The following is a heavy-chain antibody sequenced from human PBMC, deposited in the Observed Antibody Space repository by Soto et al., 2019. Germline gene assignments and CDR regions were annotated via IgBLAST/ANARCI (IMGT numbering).Heavy chain of an antibody. V-gene: IGHV4-39*01. Sequence: SETLSLTCTVSGGSISSSSYYWGWMRQPPGKGLEWIASISYIGSTYHNPSLKSRVTISIDMSKNQFSLNLRSVTAADTAVYYCARQRGIAVACTARWGQGTLVTISS. J-gene: IGHJ4*02. D-gene: IGHD6-19*01. CDR1: GGSISSSSYY. CDR2: ISYIGST. CDR3: ARQRGIAVACTAR.